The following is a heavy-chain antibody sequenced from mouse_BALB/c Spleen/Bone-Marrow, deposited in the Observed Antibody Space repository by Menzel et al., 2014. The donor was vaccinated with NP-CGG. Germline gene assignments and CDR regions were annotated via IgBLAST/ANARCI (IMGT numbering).Heavy chain of an antibody. CDR3: ARDGYDDY. D-gene: IGHD2-2*01. J-gene: IGHJ2*01. V-gene: IGHV7-3*02. CDR1: GFTFTDHY. CDR2: IRNKANGYTT. Sequence: DVMLVESGGGLVQPGGSLRLSCATSGFTFTDHYMGWVRQPPGKALEWLGFIRNKANGYTTEYSASVKGRFTISRDNSQSILYLQMNTLRAEDSATYYCARDGYDDYWGQGTTLTVSS.